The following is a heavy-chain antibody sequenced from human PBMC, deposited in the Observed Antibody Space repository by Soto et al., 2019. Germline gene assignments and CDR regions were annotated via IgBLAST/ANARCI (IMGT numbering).Heavy chain of an antibody. J-gene: IGHJ3*01. Sequence: NPGGSLRLSCVVSGFTFSDYHMSWVRQAPGSGPEWITAMSGSGSTIFYAEAVKGRFSISRDNAKNSLYLQMNSLRDEDTALYFCARDPAYCGGDCLGAFDLWGPGTMVTVSS. D-gene: IGHD2-21*02. CDR2: MSGSGSTI. CDR3: ARDPAYCGGDCLGAFDL. V-gene: IGHV3-11*01. CDR1: GFTFSDYH.